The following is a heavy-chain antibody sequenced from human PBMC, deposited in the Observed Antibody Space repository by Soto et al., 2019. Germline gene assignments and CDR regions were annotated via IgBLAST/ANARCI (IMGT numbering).Heavy chain of an antibody. CDR1: GFNFRSYS. V-gene: IGHV3-7*01. Sequence: EVQLVESGGGLVRPGGSLRLSCTVSGFNFRSYSMXWVRXXPGKGLEWVANITKDGSEKYYVDSVKGRFTISRDNAENSXXLXXXXLRXXXTAXXXXXXXXXNXXNYYCFDYWGQGTLVTVSS. CDR3: XXXXXNXXNYYCFDY. J-gene: IGHJ4*02. D-gene: IGHD1-7*01. CDR2: ITKDGSEK.